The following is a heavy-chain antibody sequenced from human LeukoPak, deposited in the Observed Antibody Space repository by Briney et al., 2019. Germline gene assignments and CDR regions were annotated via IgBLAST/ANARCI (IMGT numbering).Heavy chain of an antibody. Sequence: GGSLRLSCAASGFTFSSYAMSWVRQAPGKGLEWVSYISSSGSTIYYADSVKGRFTISRDNAKNSLYLQMNSLRAEDTAVYYCARSSGWYTGFDPWGQGTLVTVSS. CDR2: ISSSGSTI. D-gene: IGHD6-19*01. CDR1: GFTFSSYA. V-gene: IGHV3-48*03. CDR3: ARSSGWYTGFDP. J-gene: IGHJ5*02.